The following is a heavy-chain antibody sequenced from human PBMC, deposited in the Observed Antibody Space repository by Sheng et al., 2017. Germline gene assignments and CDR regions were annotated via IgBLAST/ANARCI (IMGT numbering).Heavy chain of an antibody. CDR1: GGTFSSYA. CDR3: ARKDWNDNRAFDY. J-gene: IGHJ4*02. CDR2: IIPILGIA. V-gene: IGHV1-69*04. Sequence: QVQLVQSGAEVKKPGSSVKVSCKASGGTFSSYAISWVRQAPGQGLEWMGGIIPILGIANYAQKFQGRVTITADKSTSTAYMELSSLRSEDTAVYYCARKDWNDNRAFDYWGRGNPGHRLL. D-gene: IGHD1-1*01.